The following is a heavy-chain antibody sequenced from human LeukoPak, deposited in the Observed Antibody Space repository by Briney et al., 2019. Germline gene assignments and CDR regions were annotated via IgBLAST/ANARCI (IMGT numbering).Heavy chain of an antibody. Sequence: KPSETLSLTPAVSGYSISSVPNWGWIRQTPGKGLEWLGSIYHDGTPYYNPSLNSRTTLYVDTSKNQFSLILTSVTAADTAIYYCEGVNGTGFIRDFDYQGQ. D-gene: IGHD3-10*01. CDR2: IYHDGTP. J-gene: IGHJ4*02. CDR1: GYSISSVPN. V-gene: IGHV4-38-2*01. CDR3: EGVNGTGFIRDFDY.